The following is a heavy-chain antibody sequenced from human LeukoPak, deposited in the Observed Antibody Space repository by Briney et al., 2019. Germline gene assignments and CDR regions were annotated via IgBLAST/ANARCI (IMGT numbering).Heavy chain of an antibody. D-gene: IGHD6-13*01. CDR1: GFTFSSFA. CDR2: IFGSGSTI. Sequence: GGSLRLSCAASGFTFSSFAMYWVRRAPGKGLEWISGIFGSGSTIYYADSVKGRFTISRDNSKITVVLQMNSLRDEDTAVYYCAKGVRGQLGDYWGQGTLVTVSS. J-gene: IGHJ4*02. V-gene: IGHV3-23*01. CDR3: AKGVRGQLGDY.